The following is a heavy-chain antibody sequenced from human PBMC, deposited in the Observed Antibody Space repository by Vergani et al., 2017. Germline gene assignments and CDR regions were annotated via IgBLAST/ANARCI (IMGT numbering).Heavy chain of an antibody. J-gene: IGHJ4*02. Sequence: QVQLVQSGAEVKKPGASVKVSCKVSGYTLTELSMHWVRQAPGKGLEWMGWINPNSGGTNYAQKFQGRVTMTRDTSISTAYMELSRLRSDDTAVYYCARGSPGGPAAILYDYWGQGTLVTVSS. D-gene: IGHD2-2*01. V-gene: IGHV1-2*02. CDR1: GYTLTELS. CDR2: INPNSGGT. CDR3: ARGSPGGPAAILYDY.